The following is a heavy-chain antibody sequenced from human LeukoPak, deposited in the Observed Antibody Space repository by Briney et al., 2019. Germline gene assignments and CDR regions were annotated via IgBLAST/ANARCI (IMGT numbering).Heavy chain of an antibody. Sequence: SETLSLTCTVSGGSISNYYWNWIRQPPGKGLEWIGYIYYTGNTNYNPSLKSRVTISVETSKNQFSLKQSSVTAADTAVYYCARDRLQLQSWGQGTLVTVSS. J-gene: IGHJ5*02. V-gene: IGHV4-59*01. D-gene: IGHD1-1*01. CDR2: IYYTGNT. CDR3: ARDRLQLQS. CDR1: GGSISNYY.